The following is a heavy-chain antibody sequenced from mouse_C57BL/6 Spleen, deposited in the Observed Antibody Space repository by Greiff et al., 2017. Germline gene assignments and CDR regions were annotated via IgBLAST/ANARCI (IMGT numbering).Heavy chain of an antibody. V-gene: IGHV1-72*01. CDR1: GYTFTSYW. J-gene: IGHJ4*01. CDR3: ARSNTTVVATDAMDY. CDR2: IDPNSGGT. Sequence: QVQLQQPGAELVKPGASVKLSCKASGYTFTSYWMHWVKQRPGRGLEWIGRIDPNSGGTKYNEKYKSKATLTVDKPSSTAYMQLSSLTSEDSAVYYCARSNTTVVATDAMDYWGQGTSVTVSS. D-gene: IGHD1-1*01.